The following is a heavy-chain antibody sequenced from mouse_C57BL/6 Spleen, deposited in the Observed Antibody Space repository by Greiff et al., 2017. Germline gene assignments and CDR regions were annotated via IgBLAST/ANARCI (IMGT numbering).Heavy chain of an antibody. V-gene: IGHV1-50*01. D-gene: IGHD1-1*01. CDR2: IDPSDSYT. CDR1: GYTFTSYW. CDR3: ARRGYYGSSYPFYYYAMDY. J-gene: IGHJ4*01. Sequence: VQLQQPGAELVKPGASVKLSCKASGYTFTSYWMQWVKQRPGQGLEWIGEIDPSDSYTNSNQKFKGKATLTVDTSSRTAYMQLSSLTSEDSAVYYCARRGYYGSSYPFYYYAMDYWGQGTSVTVSS.